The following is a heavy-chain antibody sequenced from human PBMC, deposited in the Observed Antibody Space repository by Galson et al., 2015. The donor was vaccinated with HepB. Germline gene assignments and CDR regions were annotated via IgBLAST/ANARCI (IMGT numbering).Heavy chain of an antibody. J-gene: IGHJ5*02. CDR1: GFTFSSYA. D-gene: IGHD3-22*01. CDR2: ISYDGSNK. CDR3: ARDPSCYDSSGYCPNNWFDP. V-gene: IGHV3-30-3*01. Sequence: SLRLSCAASGFTFSSYAMHWVRQAPGKGLEWVAVISYDGSNKYYADSVKGRFTISRDNSKNTPYLQMNSLRAEDTAVYYCARDPSCYDSSGYCPNNWFDPWGQGTLVTVSS.